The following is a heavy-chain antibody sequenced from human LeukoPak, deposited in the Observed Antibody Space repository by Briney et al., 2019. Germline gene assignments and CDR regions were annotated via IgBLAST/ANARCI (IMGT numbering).Heavy chain of an antibody. Sequence: SVKVSCKASGGTFSSYAISWVRQAPGQGLEWMGGIIPIFGTANYAQKFQGRATITADESTSTAYMELSSLRSEDTAVYYCATHPWEHKNWYFDLWGRGTLVTVSS. CDR3: ATHPWEHKNWYFDL. CDR2: IIPIFGTA. CDR1: GGTFSSYA. D-gene: IGHD1-26*01. V-gene: IGHV1-69*01. J-gene: IGHJ2*01.